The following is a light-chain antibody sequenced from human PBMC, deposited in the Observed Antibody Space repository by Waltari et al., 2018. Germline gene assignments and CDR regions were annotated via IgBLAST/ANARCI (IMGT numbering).Light chain of an antibody. Sequence: QSALTQPASVSGSPGQSITISCTGTSSDVGSYHLVSWYQQHPGKAPKLMIYEGSKRPSGVSNRFSGSKSANTASLTISGLQAEDEADYYCCSYAGSSLWVFGGRTKLTVL. CDR3: CSYAGSSLWV. V-gene: IGLV2-23*01. CDR1: SSDVGSYHL. J-gene: IGLJ3*02. CDR2: EGS.